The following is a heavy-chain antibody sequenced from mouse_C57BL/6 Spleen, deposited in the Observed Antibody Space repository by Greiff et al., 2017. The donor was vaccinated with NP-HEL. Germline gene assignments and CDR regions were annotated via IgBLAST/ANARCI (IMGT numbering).Heavy chain of an antibody. D-gene: IGHD2-5*01. Sequence: VHVKQSGPELVKPGASVKISCKASGYSFTDYNMNWVKQSNGKSLEWIGVINPNYGTTSYNQKFKGKATLTVDQSSSTAYMQLNSLTSEDSAVYYCARKLYSNYDYYYAMDYWGQGTSVTVSS. CDR1: GYSFTDYN. CDR3: ARKLYSNYDYYYAMDY. CDR2: INPNYGTT. J-gene: IGHJ4*01. V-gene: IGHV1-39*01.